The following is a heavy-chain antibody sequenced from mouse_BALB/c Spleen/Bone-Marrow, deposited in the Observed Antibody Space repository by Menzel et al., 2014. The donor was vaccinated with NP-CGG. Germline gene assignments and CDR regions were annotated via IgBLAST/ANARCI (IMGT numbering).Heavy chain of an antibody. V-gene: IGHV5-9-4*01. Sequence: EAKLVESGGGLVKPGGSLKLSCAASGFTFSYYAMSWVRQSPEKRLEWVAEISSGGSYTYYPDTVTGRFTISRDNAKNTLYLEMSSLRSEDTAMYYCARDRGDYWGQGTSVTVSS. CDR1: GFTFSYYA. D-gene: IGHD3-1*01. J-gene: IGHJ4*01. CDR2: ISSGGSYT. CDR3: ARDRGDY.